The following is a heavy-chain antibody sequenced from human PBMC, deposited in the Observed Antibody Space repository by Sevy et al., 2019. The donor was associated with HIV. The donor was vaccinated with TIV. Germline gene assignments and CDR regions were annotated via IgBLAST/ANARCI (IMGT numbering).Heavy chain of an antibody. J-gene: IGHJ5*02. D-gene: IGHD4-17*01. CDR1: GFTFSKYW. CDR3: ARVIDYGDLGNWFDP. Sequence: GGSLRLSCAASGFTFSKYWMSWVRQAPGKGLEWVANIKPDGSDKYYVGSLKGRFTIYKDNAKNSLYLEMNNLGAEDTAVYYCARVIDYGDLGNWFDPWGQGTLVTVSS. CDR2: IKPDGSDK. V-gene: IGHV3-7*01.